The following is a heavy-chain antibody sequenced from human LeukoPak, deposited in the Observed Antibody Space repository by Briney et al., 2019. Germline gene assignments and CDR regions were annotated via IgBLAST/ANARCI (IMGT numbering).Heavy chain of an antibody. CDR2: IHNSGST. D-gene: IGHD2-15*01. V-gene: IGHV4-31*03. J-gene: IGHJ4*02. CDR3: ARVGVAAKSSRYFDY. CDR1: GGSISSGDYY. Sequence: SQTLSLTCTVSGGSISSGDYYWSWIRQHPGKGLEWIGYIHNSGSTYYNPSLKSRITVSVDTSKKQFSLKLSSVTAADTAVYYCARVGVAAKSSRYFDYWGQGTLVTVSS.